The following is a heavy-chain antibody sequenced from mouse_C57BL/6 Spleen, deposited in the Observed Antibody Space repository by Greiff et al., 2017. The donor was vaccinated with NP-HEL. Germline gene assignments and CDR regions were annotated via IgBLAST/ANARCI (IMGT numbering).Heavy chain of an antibody. CDR1: GFTFSDYG. J-gene: IGHJ4*01. CDR3: ATTVVGYAMDY. CDR2: ISSGSSTI. Sequence: DVRLVESGGGLVKPGGSLKLSCAASGFTFSDYGMHWVRQAPEKGLEWVAYISSGSSTIYYADTVKGRFTISRDNAKNTMFLQMTSLRSEDTAMYYCATTVVGYAMDYWGQGTSVTVSS. V-gene: IGHV5-17*01. D-gene: IGHD1-1*01.